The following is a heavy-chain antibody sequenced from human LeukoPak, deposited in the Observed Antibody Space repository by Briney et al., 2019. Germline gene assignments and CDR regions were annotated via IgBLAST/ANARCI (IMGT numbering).Heavy chain of an antibody. CDR3: ANEFRKGDV. J-gene: IGHJ3*01. CDR1: GFTFSSYG. V-gene: IGHV3-23*01. Sequence: GGSLRLSCAASGFTFSSYGMHWVRQAPGKGLEWVSAISGSGGSTYYADSVKGRFTISRDNSKYTLYLQMNSLRAEDAAVYYCANEFRKGDVWGQGTMVTVSS. CDR2: ISGSGGST.